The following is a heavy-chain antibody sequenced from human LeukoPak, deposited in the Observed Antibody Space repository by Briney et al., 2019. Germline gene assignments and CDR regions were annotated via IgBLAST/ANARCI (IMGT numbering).Heavy chain of an antibody. V-gene: IGHV4-34*01. CDR2: INHSGST. Sequence: SETLSLTCAVYGGSFSGYYWSWIRQPPGKGLEWIGEINHSGSTNYNPSLKSRVTISVDTSKNQLSLKLSSVTAADTAVYYCARGSWLRKFDYWGQGTLVTVSS. J-gene: IGHJ4*02. D-gene: IGHD5-12*01. CDR1: GGSFSGYY. CDR3: ARGSWLRKFDY.